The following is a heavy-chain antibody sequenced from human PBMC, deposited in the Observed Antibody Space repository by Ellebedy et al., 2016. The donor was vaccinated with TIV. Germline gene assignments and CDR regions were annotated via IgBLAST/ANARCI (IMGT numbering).Heavy chain of an antibody. CDR2: IYPGDSDA. V-gene: IGHV5-51*01. J-gene: IGHJ4*02. Sequence: GESLKISCKGSGYSFASYWIGWVRQMPGKGLEWMGVIYPGDSDARYSPSFQGQVTISADKSISTAYLQWSSLKASDTAIYYCARGDRGSGWYWDKWGQGTLVTVSS. CDR3: ARGDRGSGWYWDK. D-gene: IGHD6-19*01. CDR1: GYSFASYW.